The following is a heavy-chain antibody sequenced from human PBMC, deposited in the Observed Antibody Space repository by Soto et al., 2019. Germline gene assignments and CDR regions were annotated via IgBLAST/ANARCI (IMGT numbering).Heavy chain of an antibody. CDR2: ISYSGST. CDR3: VRDCYASSCFDY. CDR1: GGSISSYY. D-gene: IGHD2-2*01. Sequence: QGELQESGPGLVKPSETLSLTCTVSGGSISSYYWSWIRQPPGKGLEWIGYISYSGSTNYNPSLKSRVTISVDTSKNQFSLKVGSVTAADTAVYYCVRDCYASSCFDYWGQGILVTVSS. V-gene: IGHV4-59*01. J-gene: IGHJ4*02.